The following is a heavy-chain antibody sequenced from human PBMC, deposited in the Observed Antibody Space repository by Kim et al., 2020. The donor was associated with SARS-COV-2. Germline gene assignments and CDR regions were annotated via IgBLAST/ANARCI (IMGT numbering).Heavy chain of an antibody. J-gene: IGHJ6*03. Sequence: SETLSLTCAVYGGSFSGYYWSWIRQPPGKGLEWIGVINHSGSTNYNPSLKSRVTISVDTSKNQFSLKLSSVTAADTAVYYCARGEIVVVTAMVTYYYYYYMDVWGKGTTVTVSS. CDR1: GGSFSGYY. CDR2: INHSGST. CDR3: ARGEIVVVTAMVTYYYYYYMDV. D-gene: IGHD2-21*02. V-gene: IGHV4-34*01.